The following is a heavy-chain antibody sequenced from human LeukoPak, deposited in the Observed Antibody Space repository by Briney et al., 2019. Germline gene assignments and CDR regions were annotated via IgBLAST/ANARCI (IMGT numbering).Heavy chain of an antibody. D-gene: IGHD2-15*01. V-gene: IGHV3-23*05. CDR3: AKVYCSGGNCYSYFDY. CDR1: GFTFSSNS. Sequence: HPGGSLRLSCAASGFTFSSNSMGWVRQAPGKGLEWVSAINYSGNNTYYADSVKGRFTISRDNSKNMLYLQMHSLRAEDTAIYYCAKVYCSGGNCYSYFDYWGQGTLVTVAS. CDR2: INYSGNNT. J-gene: IGHJ4*02.